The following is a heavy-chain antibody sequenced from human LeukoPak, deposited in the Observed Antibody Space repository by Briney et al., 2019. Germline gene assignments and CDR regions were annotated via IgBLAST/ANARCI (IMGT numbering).Heavy chain of an antibody. Sequence: SETLSLTCAVYGGSFSGYYWSWIRQPPRKGLEWIGEINHSGSTNYNPSLKSRVTISVDTSKNQFSLKLSSVTAADTAVYYCARAGYMTTVTTVDYWGQGTLVTVSS. CDR1: GGSFSGYY. J-gene: IGHJ4*02. CDR3: ARAGYMTTVTTVDY. V-gene: IGHV4-34*01. CDR2: INHSGST. D-gene: IGHD4-17*01.